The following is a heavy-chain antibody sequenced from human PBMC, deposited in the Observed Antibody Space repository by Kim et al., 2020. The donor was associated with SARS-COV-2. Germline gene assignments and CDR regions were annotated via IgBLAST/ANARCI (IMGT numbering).Heavy chain of an antibody. Sequence: GGSLRLSCAASGFTFTRFSLHWVRQAPGEGPEWVAVISSYGDIIYYAESVKGRFTISRDNSQNMLFLQMNSLRPEDTALYYCAKENDDTHDAFDIWGQGTMVPVSS. CDR3: AKENDDTHDAFDI. CDR1: GFTFTRFS. CDR2: ISSYGDII. J-gene: IGHJ3*02. V-gene: IGHV3-30*04. D-gene: IGHD3-16*01.